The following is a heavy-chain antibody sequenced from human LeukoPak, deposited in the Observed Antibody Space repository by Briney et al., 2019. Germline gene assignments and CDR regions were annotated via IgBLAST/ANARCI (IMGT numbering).Heavy chain of an antibody. CDR3: ARLYSSSRPYAGDY. CDR2: IIPIFGTA. J-gene: IGHJ4*02. D-gene: IGHD6-13*01. V-gene: IGHV1-69*06. Sequence: ASVKVSRKASGGTFSSYAISWVRQAPGQGLEWMGGIIPIFGTANYAQKFQGRVTITADKSTSTAYMELSSLRSEDTAVYYCARLYSSSRPYAGDYWGQGTLVTVSS. CDR1: GGTFSSYA.